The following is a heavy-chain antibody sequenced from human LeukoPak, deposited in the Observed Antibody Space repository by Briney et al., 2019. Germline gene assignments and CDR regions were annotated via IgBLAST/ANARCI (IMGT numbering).Heavy chain of an antibody. J-gene: IGHJ6*03. Sequence: HPGGSLRLSCAASGLTFSSHAMSWVRQAPGKGLEWVSAISGSTGRIYYADSVKGRFTISRDNSKNTLYLQMNSLRAEDTAVYNCAKGDFYGSGRDYYYYMDVWGKGTTVTISS. V-gene: IGHV3-23*01. CDR1: GLTFSSHA. CDR3: AKGDFYGSGRDYYYYMDV. CDR2: ISGSTGRI. D-gene: IGHD3-10*01.